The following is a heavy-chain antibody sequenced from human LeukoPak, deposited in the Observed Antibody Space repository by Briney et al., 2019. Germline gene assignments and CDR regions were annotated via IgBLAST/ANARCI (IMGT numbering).Heavy chain of an antibody. CDR1: GGSISSYY. CDR3: ARGYRGYYYGMDV. V-gene: IGHV4-59*01. CDR2: IYYSGST. D-gene: IGHD1-26*01. Sequence: PSETLSLTCTVSGGSISSYYWSWIRQPPVKGLEWIGYIYYSGSTNYNPSLKSRVTISVDTSKNQFSLKLSSVTAADTAVYYCARGYRGYYYGMDVWGQGTTVTVSS. J-gene: IGHJ6*02.